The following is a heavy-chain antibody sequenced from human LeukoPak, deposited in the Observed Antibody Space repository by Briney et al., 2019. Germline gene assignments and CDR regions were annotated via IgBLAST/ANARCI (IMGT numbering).Heavy chain of an antibody. CDR2: IYHSGST. CDR3: ARDPPVAGTKSNWFDP. CDR1: GGSISSSNW. Sequence: SGTLSLTCAFSGGSISSSNWWSWVRQPPGKGLEWIGEIYHSGSTNYNPSLKSRVTISVDKSKNQFSLKLSSVTAADTAVYYCARDPPVAGTKSNWFDPWGQGTLVTVSS. D-gene: IGHD6-19*01. V-gene: IGHV4-4*02. J-gene: IGHJ5*02.